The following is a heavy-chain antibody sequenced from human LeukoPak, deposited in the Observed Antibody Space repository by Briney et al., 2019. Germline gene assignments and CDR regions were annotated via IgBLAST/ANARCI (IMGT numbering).Heavy chain of an antibody. CDR3: ARVHSTWYRALDY. Sequence: GGSLRLSCEASGFTFSNAWMNWVRQAPGKGLEWVSSISSSSSYIYYADSVKGRFTISRDNAKNSLYLQMNSLRAEDTAVYYCARVHSTWYRALDYWGQGTLVTVSS. CDR2: ISSSSSYI. D-gene: IGHD6-13*01. CDR1: GFTFSNAW. J-gene: IGHJ4*02. V-gene: IGHV3-21*01.